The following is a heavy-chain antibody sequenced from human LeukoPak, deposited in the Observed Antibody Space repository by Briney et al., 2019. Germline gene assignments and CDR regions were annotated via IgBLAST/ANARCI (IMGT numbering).Heavy chain of an antibody. J-gene: IGHJ4*02. V-gene: IGHV3-23*01. CDR1: GFTFNCCT. CDR2: YRGSCGST. Sequence: GGPQRLSCAPCGFTFNCCTVRGLPEAPGRVVEWVLAYRGSCGSTYYVDSVKGRFTISRDNSRNTLYLQMNSLRAENTAVYYCAKLLPTHMGVVNYYFYYSGEGDLGTVSS. D-gene: IGHD2-21*01. CDR3: AKLLPTHMGVVNYYFYY.